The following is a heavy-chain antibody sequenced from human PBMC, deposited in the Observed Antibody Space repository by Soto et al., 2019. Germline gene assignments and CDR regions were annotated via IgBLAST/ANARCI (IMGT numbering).Heavy chain of an antibody. J-gene: IGHJ4*02. CDR3: ARTYYDSSGYYLQPYYFDY. CDR2: ISAYNGNT. Sequence: ASVKVSCKASGYTFTSYGISWVRQAPGQGLEWMGWISAYNGNTNYAQKLQGRVTMTTDTSTSTAYMELRSLRSDDTAVYYCARTYYDSSGYYLQPYYFDYWGQGTLVTVSS. V-gene: IGHV1-18*01. CDR1: GYTFTSYG. D-gene: IGHD3-22*01.